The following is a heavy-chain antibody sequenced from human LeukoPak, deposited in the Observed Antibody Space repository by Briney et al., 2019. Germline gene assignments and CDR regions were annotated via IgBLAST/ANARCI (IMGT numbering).Heavy chain of an antibody. V-gene: IGHV4-4*07. CDR2: IHASGSA. J-gene: IGHJ3*02. CDR3: ARILRLHTPRAFDI. Sequence: PETLSLTCSVSGDSINNYYWSWIRQPAGKGLEWIGRIHASGSATYNPPLKSRVTMSVDMSKNQFTLKLTSVTAADTAVYYCARILRLHTPRAFDIWGQGTMVTVSS. D-gene: IGHD5-24*01. CDR1: GDSINNYY.